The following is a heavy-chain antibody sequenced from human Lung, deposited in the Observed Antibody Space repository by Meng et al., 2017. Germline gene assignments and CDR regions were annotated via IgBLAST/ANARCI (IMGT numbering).Heavy chain of an antibody. CDR3: ARDEDISAAGKLFGDY. D-gene: IGHD6-25*01. Sequence: ASVKVSCKASGYTFTGYYMHWVRQAPGQGLEWMGWINPNSGGTNYAQKFQARVTMTGDTSISTAYMELSVLRSDDTAMYYCARDEDISAAGKLFGDYWGQGTLVTVSS. V-gene: IGHV1-2*02. CDR1: GYTFTGYY. CDR2: INPNSGGT. J-gene: IGHJ4*02.